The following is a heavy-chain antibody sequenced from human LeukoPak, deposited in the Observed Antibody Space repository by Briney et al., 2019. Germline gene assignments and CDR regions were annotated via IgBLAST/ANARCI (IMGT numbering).Heavy chain of an antibody. J-gene: IGHJ4*02. D-gene: IGHD4-23*01. CDR3: ARSFYGGNSDY. V-gene: IGHV4-59*01. CDR2: IHFSGSN. Sequence: SETLSLTCTVSGGSISSYYWSWIRQPPGKGLEWIGYIHFSGSNSYNPSLKSRVTISVDTSKNHFSLKLSSVTAADTAIYYCARSFYGGNSDYWGQGTLLTVSS. CDR1: GGSISSYY.